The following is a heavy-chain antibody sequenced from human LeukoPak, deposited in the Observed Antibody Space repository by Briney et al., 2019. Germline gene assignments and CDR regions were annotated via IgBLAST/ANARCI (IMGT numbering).Heavy chain of an antibody. V-gene: IGHV4-4*07. J-gene: IGHJ4*02. D-gene: IGHD3-10*01. CDR1: GASISDYY. CDR3: ARDRGELYDY. CDR2: ISSSGNT. Sequence: SETLSLTCTVSGASISDYYWSWIRQPAGKGLEWIGRISSSGNTNYNPSLKSRVTMSIDTSKNQFSLKLSSVTAADTAVYYCARDRGELYDYWGQGTLVTVSS.